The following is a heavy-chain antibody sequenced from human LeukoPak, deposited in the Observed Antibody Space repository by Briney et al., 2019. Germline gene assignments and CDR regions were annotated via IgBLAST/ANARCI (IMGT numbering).Heavy chain of an antibody. V-gene: IGHV4-39*01. D-gene: IGHD3-3*01. J-gene: IGHJ6*02. CDR2: IYYSGST. Sequence: SETLSLTCTVSGGSISSSSYYWGWIRQPPGKGLEWIRSIYYSGSTYYNPSLKSRVTISVDTSKNQFSLKLSSVTAADTAVYYCARPQHDDFWSGYVGYGMDVWGQGTTVTVSS. CDR3: ARPQHDDFWSGYVGYGMDV. CDR1: GGSISSSSYY.